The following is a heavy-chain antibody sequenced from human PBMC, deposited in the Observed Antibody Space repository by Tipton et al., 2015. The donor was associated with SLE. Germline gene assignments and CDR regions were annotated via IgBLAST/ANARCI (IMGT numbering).Heavy chain of an antibody. CDR2: IFSDGSRT. V-gene: IGHV3-74*01. J-gene: IGHJ4*02. CDR1: GFTFSSDW. D-gene: IGHD3-10*02. CDR3: ARGDYVGYYLDY. Sequence: GSLRLSCAASGFTFSSDWMQGVRQAPGKGLVWVSRIFSDGSRTTYADSVQGRFTISRDNAKNTLYLLLNSLRAEDTAVYYCARGDYVGYYLDYWGQGTLVTVSS.